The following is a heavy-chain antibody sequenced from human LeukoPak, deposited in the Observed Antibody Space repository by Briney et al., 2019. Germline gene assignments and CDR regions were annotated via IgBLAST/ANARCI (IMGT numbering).Heavy chain of an antibody. CDR1: GFTFSSYA. CDR3: AKDPPDSPTVVTPTDY. J-gene: IGHJ4*02. V-gene: IGHV3-23*01. D-gene: IGHD4-23*01. Sequence: GGSLRLSCAASGFTFSSYAMSWVRQAPGKGLEWVSAISGSGGSTYYADSVKGRFTISRDNSKNTLYLQMNSLRAEDTAVYYCAKDPPDSPTVVTPTDYWGQGTLVTVSS. CDR2: ISGSGGST.